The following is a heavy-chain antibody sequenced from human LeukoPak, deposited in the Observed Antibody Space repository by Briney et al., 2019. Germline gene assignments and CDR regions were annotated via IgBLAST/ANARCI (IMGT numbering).Heavy chain of an antibody. V-gene: IGHV4-59*12. CDR1: GGSISSYY. CDR3: ARGAPPQN. CDR2: IYYSESA. Sequence: PSETLSLTCTVSGGSISSYYWSWIRQPPGKGLEWIGYIYYSESASYNPSLKSRVTISIDTSKKHFSLKLTSVTAADTAVYYCARGAPPQNWGQGTLVTVSS. J-gene: IGHJ4*02.